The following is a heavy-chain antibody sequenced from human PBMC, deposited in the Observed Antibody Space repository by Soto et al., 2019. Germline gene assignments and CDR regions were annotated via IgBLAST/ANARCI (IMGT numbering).Heavy chain of an antibody. Sequence: QVQLVESGGGLVKPGGSLRLSCAASGFTFSDYYMSWIRQAPGKGLEWLSYISISGGTIYYADSVKGRFSISRDNAKNSLYLQLNCLAAEDAAVYYCAIERGRVFDSWGEGSLVTVSS. CDR1: GFTFSDYY. V-gene: IGHV3-11*01. D-gene: IGHD3-16*01. J-gene: IGHJ4*02. CDR3: AIERGRVFDS. CDR2: ISISGGTI.